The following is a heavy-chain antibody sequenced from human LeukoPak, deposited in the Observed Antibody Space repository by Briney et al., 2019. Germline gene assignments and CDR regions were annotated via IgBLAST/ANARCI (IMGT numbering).Heavy chain of an antibody. J-gene: IGHJ6*02. D-gene: IGHD3-22*01. CDR3: ARDLTYYDSSGSGYCYYGMDV. Sequence: GSSVKVSCKASGGTFSSYAISWVRQAPGQGLEWMGGIIPIFGTANYAQKFQGRVTITADESTSTAYMELSSLRSEDTAVYYCARDLTYYDSSGSGYCYYGMDVWGQGTTVTVSS. CDR1: GGTFSSYA. CDR2: IIPIFGTA. V-gene: IGHV1-69*01.